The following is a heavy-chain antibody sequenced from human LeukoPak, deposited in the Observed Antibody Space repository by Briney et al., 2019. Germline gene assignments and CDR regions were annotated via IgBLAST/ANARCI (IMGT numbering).Heavy chain of an antibody. CDR1: GFTFGDYA. D-gene: IGHD4-23*01. CDR3: TGGGGNAGFDY. CDR2: IRSKAYGGTT. Sequence: GGSLRLSCTASGFTFGDYAMSWFRQAPGKGLEWVGFIRSKAYGGTTEYAASVKGRFTISRDDSKSIAYLQMNSLKTEDTAVYYCTGGGGNAGFDYWGQGTLVTVSS. J-gene: IGHJ4*02. V-gene: IGHV3-49*03.